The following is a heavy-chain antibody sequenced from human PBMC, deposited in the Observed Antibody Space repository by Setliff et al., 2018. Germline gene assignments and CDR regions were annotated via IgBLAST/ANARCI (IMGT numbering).Heavy chain of an antibody. CDR3: ARSFSCSEKFLLDY. CDR1: GGSFSGYY. V-gene: IGHV4-34*12. D-gene: IGHD2-15*01. Sequence: PSETLSLTCAVYGGSFSGYYWSWIRQPPGKRLEWIGEILHSGNINYNPSLKXXXXXXXXXXXXXXXXXXXXXXXXXXXXXYCARSFSCSEKFLLDYWGQGALVTVSS. J-gene: IGHJ4*02. CDR2: ILHSGNI.